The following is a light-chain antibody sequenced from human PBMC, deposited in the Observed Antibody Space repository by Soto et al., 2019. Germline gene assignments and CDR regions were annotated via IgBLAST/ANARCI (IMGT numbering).Light chain of an antibody. CDR2: GAS. J-gene: IGKJ2*01. V-gene: IGKV3-15*01. Sequence: EMVMTQSPATLSVSPGERATLSCRASQNLSRNLAWYQQQPGQAPRLLIYGASTRATGIPATFSGSGSGTDFPRTISSLQSEDFAFYYCQQYDNWPHTFGQGTKLEIK. CDR1: QNLSRN. CDR3: QQYDNWPHT.